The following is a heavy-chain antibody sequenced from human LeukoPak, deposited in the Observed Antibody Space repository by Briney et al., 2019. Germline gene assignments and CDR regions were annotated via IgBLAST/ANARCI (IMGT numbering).Heavy chain of an antibody. CDR2: ISWNSGSI. Sequence: PGRSLRLSCAASRFTFDDYAMHWVRQAPGKGLEWVSGISWNSGSIGYADSVKGRFTISRDNAKNSLYLQMNSLRAEDTALYYCAKDNRIGGYDWSLGYWGQGTLVTVSS. CDR1: RFTFDDYA. J-gene: IGHJ4*02. CDR3: AKDNRIGGYDWSLGY. D-gene: IGHD5-12*01. V-gene: IGHV3-9*01.